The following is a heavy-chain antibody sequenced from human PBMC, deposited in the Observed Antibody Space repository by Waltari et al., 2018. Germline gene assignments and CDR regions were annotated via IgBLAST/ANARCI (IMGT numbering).Heavy chain of an antibody. CDR2: IYWNDDK. Sequence: QITLKESGPTLVKPTQTLTLTCTFSGFSLSTSGVGVGWIRQPPGKALECLALIYWNDDKRYSPSLKSRLTITKDTSKNQVVLTMTNMDPVDTATYYCAHLLGYCSSTSCPYDYWGQGTLVTVSS. J-gene: IGHJ4*02. CDR1: GFSLSTSGVG. V-gene: IGHV2-5*01. D-gene: IGHD2-2*01. CDR3: AHLLGYCSSTSCPYDY.